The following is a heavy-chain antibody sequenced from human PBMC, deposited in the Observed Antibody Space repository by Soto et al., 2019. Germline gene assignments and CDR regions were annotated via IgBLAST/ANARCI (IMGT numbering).Heavy chain of an antibody. CDR3: GKALFVAVNSRDYHYCYLKAV. Sequence: SETLSLTCTVSGGSISSGGSSCTWIRQHPGKGLEWIGDIYYRGSTYYNPSLKSRVTISVDTSKNQFSLKLSSVTAADTAVYYCGKALFVAVNSRDYHYCYLKAVWGRGSSVTVSS. CDR1: GGSISSGGSS. V-gene: IGHV4-31*03. D-gene: IGHD2-21*02. CDR2: IYYRGST. J-gene: IGHJ6*01.